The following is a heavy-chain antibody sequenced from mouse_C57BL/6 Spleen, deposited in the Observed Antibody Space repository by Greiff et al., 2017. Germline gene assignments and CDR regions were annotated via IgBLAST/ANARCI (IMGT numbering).Heavy chain of an antibody. D-gene: IGHD2-4*01. J-gene: IGHJ4*01. V-gene: IGHV5-17*01. Sequence: EVQLVESGGGLVKPGGSLKLSCAASGFTFSDYGMHWVRQAPEKGLEWVAYISSGSSTIYYADTVKGRFTISRDNAKNTLFLQMTSLRSEDTAMYYCARGGYYDYDGGYAMDYWGQGTSVTVSS. CDR3: ARGGYYDYDGGYAMDY. CDR2: ISSGSSTI. CDR1: GFTFSDYG.